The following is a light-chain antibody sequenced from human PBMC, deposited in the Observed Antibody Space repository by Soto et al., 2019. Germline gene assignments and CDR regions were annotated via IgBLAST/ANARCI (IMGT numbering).Light chain of an antibody. CDR2: GAS. V-gene: IGKV3-20*01. CDR1: QSVSRY. Sequence: IVLTQSAGTLSLSPGERTTLSCRASQSVSRYLAWYQQKPGQGPRLLIYGASSRATGTPDRFSGSGSGTDFTLTINRPEPEDFALYYCQQYGSSPPTFGQGTKVDIK. J-gene: IGKJ1*01. CDR3: QQYGSSPPT.